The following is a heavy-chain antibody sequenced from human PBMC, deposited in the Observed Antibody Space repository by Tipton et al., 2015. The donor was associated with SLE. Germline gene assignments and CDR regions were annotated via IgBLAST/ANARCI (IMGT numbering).Heavy chain of an antibody. V-gene: IGHV3-30*02. D-gene: IGHD2-21*02. CDR1: GFTFSSYG. CDR3: ATSVRGSDRCYYDN. Sequence: GSLRLSCAASGFTFSSYGMHWVRQAPGKGLEWVAFIRYDGSHKYYADSVKGRFTISRDNSKNTLYLQMNSLRAEDTAVYYCATSVRGSDRCYYDNWGQGTLVTVSS. CDR2: IRYDGSHK. J-gene: IGHJ4*02.